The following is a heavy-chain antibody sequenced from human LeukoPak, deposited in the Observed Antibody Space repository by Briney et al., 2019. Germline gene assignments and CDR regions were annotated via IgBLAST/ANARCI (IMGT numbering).Heavy chain of an antibody. Sequence: GRSLRLSCTGSGFVFSDYAITWLRQAPDKGLEWVGFIRRKDYGGTIEYAPSVRGRFTISRDDSNSIAYLQMNSLRTEDTGVYYCSREVVVMTAGGPLWKWGHLYWGQGTLVTVSS. V-gene: IGHV3-49*03. J-gene: IGHJ4*02. D-gene: IGHD3-16*02. CDR2: IRRKDYGGTI. CDR3: SREVVVMTAGGPLWKWGHLY. CDR1: GFVFSDYA.